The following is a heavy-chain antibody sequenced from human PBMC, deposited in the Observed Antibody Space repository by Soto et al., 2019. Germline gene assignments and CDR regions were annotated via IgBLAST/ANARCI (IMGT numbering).Heavy chain of an antibody. CDR2: INQDGSQI. D-gene: IGHD1-20*01. CDR3: VRRDITGGWGDY. J-gene: IGHJ4*02. CDR1: AFSFSTYW. V-gene: IGHV3-7*01. Sequence: GGSLRLSCAASAFSFSTYWMSWVRQAPGKGLEWVANINQDGSQIYYVDSVKGRFTISRDNAKNSVFLQMDSLRAEDTAVYYCVRRDITGGWGDYWGQGTLVTVSS.